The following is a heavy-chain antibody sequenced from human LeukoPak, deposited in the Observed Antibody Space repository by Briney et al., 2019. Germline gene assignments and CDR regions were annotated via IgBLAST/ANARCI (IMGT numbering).Heavy chain of an antibody. CDR2: IYYSGST. CDR3: ARNQTNAFDI. V-gene: IGHV4-39*07. CDR1: GGSISSSSYY. J-gene: IGHJ3*02. Sequence: SETLSLTCTVSGGSISSSSYYWGWIRQPPGKGLEWIGSIYYSGSTYYNPSLKNRVTISVDTSKNQFSLKLSSVTAADTAVYYCARNQTNAFDIWGQGTMVTVSS. D-gene: IGHD1-1*01.